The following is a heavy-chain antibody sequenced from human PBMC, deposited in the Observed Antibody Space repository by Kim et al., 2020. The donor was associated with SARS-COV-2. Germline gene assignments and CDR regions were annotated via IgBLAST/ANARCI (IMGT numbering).Heavy chain of an antibody. CDR1: GYTFTAFY. CDR3: TRDDTSGYSVY. J-gene: IGHJ4*02. D-gene: IGHD5-18*01. V-gene: IGHV1-2*06. CDR2: INTYSGGA. Sequence: ASVKVSCKTSGYTFTAFYIHWVRQAPGQGLEWVGRINTYSGGANYARKFQGKVTITTDTSIDTAYMDLSGLTSDDTAVYFCTRDDTSGYSVYWVQGTLV.